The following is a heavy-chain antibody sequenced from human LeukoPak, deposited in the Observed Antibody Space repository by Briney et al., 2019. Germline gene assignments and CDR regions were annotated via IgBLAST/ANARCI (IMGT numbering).Heavy chain of an antibody. CDR1: GYTFTSYD. V-gene: IGHV1-8*01. D-gene: IGHD3-22*01. CDR3: ARTDSSGYYYGNYYYGMDV. CDR2: MNPNGGNT. Sequence: ASVKVSCKASGYTFTSYDINWVRQATGQGLEWMGWMNPNGGNTGYAQKFQGRVTMTRNTSISTAYMELSSLRSEDTAVYYCARTDSSGYYYGNYYYGMDVWGQGTTVTVSS. J-gene: IGHJ6*02.